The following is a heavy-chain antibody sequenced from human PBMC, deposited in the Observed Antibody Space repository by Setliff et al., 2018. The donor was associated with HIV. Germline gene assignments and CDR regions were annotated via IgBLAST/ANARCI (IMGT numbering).Heavy chain of an antibody. CDR1: GFIFSAQY. CDR2: IQQEGRVK. J-gene: IGHJ3*02. V-gene: IGHV3-7*01. CDR3: ARDQLGAPGYDVFDI. D-gene: IGHD3-9*01. Sequence: GGSLRLSCEGSGFIFSAQYMTWVRQAPGKGLEWVANIQQEGRVKNYVDSVKGRFTISRDNAKNSLYLQMNSLTAEDTGVYYCARDQLGAPGYDVFDIWGRGTMVTVS.